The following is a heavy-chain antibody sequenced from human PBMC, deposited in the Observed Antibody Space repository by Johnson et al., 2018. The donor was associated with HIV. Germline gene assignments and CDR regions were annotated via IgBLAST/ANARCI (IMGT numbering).Heavy chain of an antibody. CDR3: ARDQGLGGTYSYAFDI. D-gene: IGHD1-26*01. CDR2: LNWNGGNK. J-gene: IGHJ3*02. CDR1: GFTFSSYI. V-gene: IGHV3-20*04. Sequence: VQLVESGGGLVKPGGSLRLSCAASGFTFSSYIMHWVRQAPGKGLEWVSGLNWNGGNKGYADSVKGRLTISRDNAKNSLYLQMNSLRAEDTALYYCARDQGLGGTYSYAFDIWGQGTVVTVSS.